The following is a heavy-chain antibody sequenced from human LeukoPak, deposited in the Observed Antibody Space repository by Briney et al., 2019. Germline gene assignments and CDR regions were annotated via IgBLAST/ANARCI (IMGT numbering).Heavy chain of an antibody. D-gene: IGHD6-6*01. CDR3: ASGYSSSSEFDY. Sequence: PSETLSLTCSVSGGSITNYYWSWIRQPPGKGLEWIGEINHSGSTNYNPSLKSRVTISVDTSKNQFSLKLSSVTAADTAVYYCASGYSSSSEFDYWGQGTLVTVSS. CDR2: INHSGST. V-gene: IGHV4-34*01. CDR1: GGSITNYY. J-gene: IGHJ4*02.